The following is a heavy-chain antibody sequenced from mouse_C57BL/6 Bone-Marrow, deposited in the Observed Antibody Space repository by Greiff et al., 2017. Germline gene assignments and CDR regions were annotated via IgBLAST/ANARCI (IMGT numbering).Heavy chain of an antibody. V-gene: IGHV1-20*01. J-gene: IGHJ4*01. D-gene: IGHD1-1*01. CDR1: GYSFTGFF. Sequence: VQLKQSGPELVKPGDSVKISCKASGYSFTGFFMNWVMQSHGKTLEWIGRINPYNGDTSSNMKFNGKASLTVAKSSSTAHMELRSRTSEDSAVYYCARMSTGDAMDYWGQGTSVTVSA. CDR2: INPYNGDT. CDR3: ARMSTGDAMDY.